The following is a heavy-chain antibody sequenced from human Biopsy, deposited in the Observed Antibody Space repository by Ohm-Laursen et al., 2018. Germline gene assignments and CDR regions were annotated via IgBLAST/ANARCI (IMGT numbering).Heavy chain of an antibody. CDR3: ARRGGGGRSFDY. D-gene: IGHD2-15*01. CDR2: ISNSGNT. CDR1: GDSINSSY. V-gene: IGHV4-59*08. J-gene: IGHJ4*02. Sequence: TLSLTCTVSGDSINSSYWSWIRQAPGKGLEWIGFISNSGNTNYNPSLKSRVTISADTSKNQFSLKLGSVTVADTAVFYRARRGGGGRSFDYWGQGSLVTVSS.